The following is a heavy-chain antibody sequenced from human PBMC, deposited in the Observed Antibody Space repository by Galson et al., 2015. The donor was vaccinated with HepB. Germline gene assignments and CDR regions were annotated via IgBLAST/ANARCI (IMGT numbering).Heavy chain of an antibody. Sequence: SLRLSCAASGFTFSSSAMSWVRQAPGKGLEWVAVISYDGSNKYYADSVKGRFTISRDNSKNTLYLQMNSLRAEDTAVYYCARDFDLNYYYGMDVWGQGTTVTVSS. J-gene: IGHJ6*02. V-gene: IGHV3-30*04. CDR2: ISYDGSNK. D-gene: IGHD3-9*01. CDR1: GFTFSSSA. CDR3: ARDFDLNYYYGMDV.